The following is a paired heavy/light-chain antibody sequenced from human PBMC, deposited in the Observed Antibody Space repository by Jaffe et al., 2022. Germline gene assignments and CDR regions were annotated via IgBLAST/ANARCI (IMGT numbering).Light chain of an antibody. J-gene: IGLJ1*01. CDR1: RSNIGSGYD. CDR3: QSYDSRLSGPYV. Sequence: QSVLTQPPSVSGAPGQRVTISCTGSRSNIGSGYDVHWYQQLPGTAPKLLIYGNNNRPSGVPDRFSGSKSGTSASLAITGLQAEDEADYYCQSYDSRLSGPYVFGTGTTVTVL. CDR2: GNN. V-gene: IGLV1-40*01.
Heavy chain of an antibody. J-gene: IGHJ4*02. CDR2: IYTKSGVT. V-gene: IGHV1-2*02. D-gene: IGHD3-22*01. Sequence: QVQLVQSGAEVKKPGASVKVSCKSSGYTFTNLYIHWVRQAPGQGLEWMGWIYTKSGVTNFPQKFQGRVTMTRDTSISTAYMELSRLRSDDTAVYYCASQYDSDSSGYFDYWGQGTLVTVSS. CDR3: ASQYDSDSSGYFDY. CDR1: GYTFTNLY.